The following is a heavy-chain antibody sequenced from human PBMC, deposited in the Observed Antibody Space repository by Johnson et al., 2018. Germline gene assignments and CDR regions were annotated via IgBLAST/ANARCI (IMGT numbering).Heavy chain of an antibody. Sequence: VQLVESGGGLVKPGGSLRLSCAASGFIFSDYYMSWIRQAPGKGLEWVSAISGSGGSTYYADSVKGRFTISRDNSKNTLYLQMNSLRAVDTAVYYCAKDGHQQLGLPDFQHWGQGTLVTVSS. CDR2: ISGSGGST. D-gene: IGHD6-13*01. CDR1: GFIFSDYY. J-gene: IGHJ1*01. V-gene: IGHV3-23*04. CDR3: AKDGHQQLGLPDFQH.